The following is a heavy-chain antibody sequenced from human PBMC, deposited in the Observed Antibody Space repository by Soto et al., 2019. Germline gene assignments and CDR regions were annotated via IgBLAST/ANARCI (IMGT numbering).Heavy chain of an antibody. CDR1: GLSFSTSF. CDR3: ATGPIYSNIDN. V-gene: IGHV3-48*02. CDR2: ISGSSSSI. J-gene: IGHJ4*01. D-gene: IGHD2-15*01. Sequence: HPVGSLRLSCAASGLSFSTSFMNWVRQAPGKGLEWVSYISGSSSSIYYADSVKGRFTISRDNAMNSLFLQMNSLRDEDSAVYYCATGPIYSNIDNWGHGTQVTVSS.